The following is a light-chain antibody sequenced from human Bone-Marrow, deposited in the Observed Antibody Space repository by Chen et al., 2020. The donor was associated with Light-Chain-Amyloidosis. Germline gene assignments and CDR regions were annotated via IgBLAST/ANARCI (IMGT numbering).Light chain of an antibody. CDR1: NIGSTS. Sequence: SYLLTQPSSVSVAPGQTATIACGGNNIGSTSVHWYQQTPGQAPLLVVYDDSDRPSGIPERLSGSNSGNTATLTISRVEAGDEAAYYCQVWDRSSDRPVFGGGTKLTVL. CDR3: QVWDRSSDRPV. V-gene: IGLV3-21*02. J-gene: IGLJ3*02. CDR2: DDS.